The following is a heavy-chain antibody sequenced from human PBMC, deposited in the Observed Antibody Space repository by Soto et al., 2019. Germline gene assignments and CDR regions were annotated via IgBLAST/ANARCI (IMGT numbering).Heavy chain of an antibody. CDR3: AKDRIAARPTPEYNWFDP. D-gene: IGHD6-6*01. CDR2: ISYDGSNK. V-gene: IGHV3-30*18. Sequence: GGSLRLSCAASGFTLSSYGMHWFRQAPGKGLEWVAVISYDGSNKYYADSVKGRFTISRDNSKNTLYLQMNSLRAEDTAVYYCAKDRIAARPTPEYNWFDPWGQGTLVTVSS. CDR1: GFTLSSYG. J-gene: IGHJ5*02.